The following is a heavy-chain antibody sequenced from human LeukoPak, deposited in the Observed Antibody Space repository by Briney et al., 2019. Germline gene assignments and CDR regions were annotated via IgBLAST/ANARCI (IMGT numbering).Heavy chain of an antibody. V-gene: IGHV3-7*01. D-gene: IGHD5-12*01. J-gene: IGHJ4*02. CDR3: VRDGGVSGYDLLDY. CDR1: GFTFSNYW. CDR2: INQDGSEE. Sequence: GGSLRLSCAASGFTFSNYWMIWVRQAPGKGLEWVAHINQDGSEEHYMDSAKARFTISRDNAKNSLSLQMNSLRAEDTAVYYCVRDGGVSGYDLLDYWGQGTLVTVSS.